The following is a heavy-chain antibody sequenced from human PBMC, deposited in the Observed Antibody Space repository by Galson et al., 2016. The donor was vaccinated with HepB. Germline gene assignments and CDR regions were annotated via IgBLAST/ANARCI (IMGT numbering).Heavy chain of an antibody. CDR2: ISSGSAYR. V-gene: IGHV3-21*01. D-gene: IGHD6-19*01. Sequence: SLRLSCAASGFIFSTYSMNWVRQAPGKGLEWVSSISSGSAYRYYADSVKGRFTISRDNAKKSLDLQMNSLRAEDTAVYYCARMRYSSGWLDGFDIWGQGTMVTVSS. CDR1: GFIFSTYS. J-gene: IGHJ3*02. CDR3: ARMRYSSGWLDGFDI.